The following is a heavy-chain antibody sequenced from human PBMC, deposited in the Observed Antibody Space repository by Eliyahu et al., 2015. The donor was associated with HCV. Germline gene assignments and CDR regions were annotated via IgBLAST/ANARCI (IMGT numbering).Heavy chain of an antibody. Sequence: QVQLVQXGAXVKEPGASVXVSCKASGSSLXGYYLHWVRQAPGQGPEWIGLINPNMGDTHYAQKFEGRVALTRDTSISTAYMEVSRLTSDDTAVYYCARAVTVTTSSFVYGMDVWGQGTTVTVSS. D-gene: IGHD1-14*01. CDR1: GSSLXGYY. CDR2: INPNMGDT. J-gene: IGHJ6*02. V-gene: IGHV1-2*02. CDR3: ARAVTVTTSSFVYGMDV.